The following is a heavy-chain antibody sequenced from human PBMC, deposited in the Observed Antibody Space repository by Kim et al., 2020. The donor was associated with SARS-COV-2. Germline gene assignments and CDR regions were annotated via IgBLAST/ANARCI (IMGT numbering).Heavy chain of an antibody. CDR3: AREPTIYGSGSYYIYYYYGMDV. V-gene: IGHV3-11*05. Sequence: GGSLRLSCAASGFTFSDYYMSWIRQAPGKGLEWVSYISSSSSYTNYADSVKGRFTISRDNAKNSLYLQMNSLRAEDTAVYYCAREPTIYGSGSYYIYYYYGMDVWGQGTTVTVSS. J-gene: IGHJ6*02. CDR2: ISSSSSYT. D-gene: IGHD3-10*01. CDR1: GFTFSDYY.